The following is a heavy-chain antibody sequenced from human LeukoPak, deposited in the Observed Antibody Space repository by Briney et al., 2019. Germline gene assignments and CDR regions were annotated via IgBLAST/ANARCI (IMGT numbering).Heavy chain of an antibody. CDR2: INPNSGGT. V-gene: IGHV1-2*02. J-gene: IGHJ6*03. CDR3: ARGEAGCYYYMDV. Sequence: ASVKVSCKASGYTFTGYYMLWVRQAPGQGLEWMGWINPNSGGTNYAQKFQGRVTMTRDTSISTAYMELSRLRSDDTAVYYRARGEAGCYYYMDVWGKGTTVTVSS. CDR1: GYTFTGYY. D-gene: IGHD3-10*01.